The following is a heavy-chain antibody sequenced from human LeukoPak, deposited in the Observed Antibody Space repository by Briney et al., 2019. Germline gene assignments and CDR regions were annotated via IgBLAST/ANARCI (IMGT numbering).Heavy chain of an antibody. CDR1: GGSISSSDYD. Sequence: KPSETLSLTCTVSGGSISSSDYDWGWIRQPPGKGLEWIVSIYDSGSTYYNPSVKSRFTITVDRTKNHFSLNLTAVTAADTAMYYCARLERDSSSWDLWGQGTLVTVSS. CDR3: ARLERDSSSWDL. V-gene: IGHV4-39*01. CDR2: IYDSGST. J-gene: IGHJ5*02. D-gene: IGHD6-13*01.